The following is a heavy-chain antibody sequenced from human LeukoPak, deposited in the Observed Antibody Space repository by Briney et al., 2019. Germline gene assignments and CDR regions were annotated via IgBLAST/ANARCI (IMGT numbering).Heavy chain of an antibody. CDR3: AKATVTLSGDV. CDR1: GFSFGTYA. CDR2: MRDSGGNT. D-gene: IGHD4-11*01. J-gene: IGHJ6*04. V-gene: IGHV3-23*01. Sequence: GGSLRLSCAASGFSFGTYAMAWVRQAPGKGLEWVSGMRDSGGNTYYADSVKGRFTITRDNSENSLFLQMNSLRAEDTAVYYCAKATVTLSGDVWGKGTTVTVSS.